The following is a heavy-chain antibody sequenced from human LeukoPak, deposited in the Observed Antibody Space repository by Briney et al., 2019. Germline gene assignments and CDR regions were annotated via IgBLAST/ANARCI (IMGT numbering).Heavy chain of an antibody. V-gene: IGHV4-34*01. CDR1: GGSFSGYY. CDR3: ARDRWHDYGDYVAPVYFDY. Sequence: SETLSLTCAVYGGSFSGYYWSWIRQPPGKGLEWIGEINHSGSTNYNPSLKSRVTISVDTSKNQFSLKLSSVTAADTAVYYCARDRWHDYGDYVAPVYFDYWGQGTLVTVSS. D-gene: IGHD4-17*01. CDR2: INHSGST. J-gene: IGHJ4*02.